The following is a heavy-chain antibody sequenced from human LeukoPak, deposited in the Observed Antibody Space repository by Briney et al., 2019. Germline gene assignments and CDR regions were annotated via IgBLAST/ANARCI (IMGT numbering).Heavy chain of an antibody. CDR3: ARGPMTTVPNYYYYYYMDV. Sequence: ASVKVSFKASGGTFSSYAISWLRQAPGQGLEWMGGIIPIFGTANYAQKFQGRVTITADESTSTAYMELSSLRSEDTAVYYCARGPMTTVPNYYYYYYMDVWGKGTTVTVSS. CDR1: GGTFSSYA. D-gene: IGHD4-11*01. CDR2: IIPIFGTA. V-gene: IGHV1-69*13. J-gene: IGHJ6*03.